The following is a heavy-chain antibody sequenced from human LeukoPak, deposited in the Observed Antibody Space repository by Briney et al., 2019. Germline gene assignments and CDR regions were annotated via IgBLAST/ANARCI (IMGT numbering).Heavy chain of an antibody. V-gene: IGHV1-69*04. Sequence: SVKVSCKASGGTFSSYAINWVRQAPGQGLEWMGRIIPILGIANYAQKFQGRVTITADKSTSTAYMELSSLRSEDTAVYYCARGFGYCSSTSCSRGYWFDPWGQGTLVTVSS. CDR2: IIPILGIA. CDR1: GGTFSSYA. J-gene: IGHJ5*02. CDR3: ARGFGYCSSTSCSRGYWFDP. D-gene: IGHD2-2*03.